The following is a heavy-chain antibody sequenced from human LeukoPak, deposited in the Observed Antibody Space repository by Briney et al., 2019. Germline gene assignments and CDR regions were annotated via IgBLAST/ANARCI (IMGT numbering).Heavy chain of an antibody. V-gene: IGHV1-2*07. CDR3: AGDQARVVVVVTTTLVFDL. CDR1: GYTFTNYY. Sequence: ASVKVSCKASGYTFTNYYLHWVRQAPGQGLEWLGWINPNSGATKYAHNFQGRVTMTRDPSISTAYMELTRLRSDDTAMCFCAGDQARVVVVVTTTLVFDLWGQGTMITVSS. D-gene: IGHD2-15*01. CDR2: INPNSGAT. J-gene: IGHJ3*01.